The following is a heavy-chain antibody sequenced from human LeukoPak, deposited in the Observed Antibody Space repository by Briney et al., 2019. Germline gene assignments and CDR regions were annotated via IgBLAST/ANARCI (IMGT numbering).Heavy chain of an antibody. CDR3: AKSITPTYQLHALD. CDR2: IYTGGGT. V-gene: IGHV3-53*01. CDR1: GFSVSSNY. D-gene: IGHD2-2*01. Sequence: PGGSLRLSCAVSGFSVSSNYMNWVRQAPGKGLEWVSVIYTGGGTYYADSVKGRFTISRDNSKNTMYLQMNSLRAEDTAVYYCAKSITPTYQLHALDWGQGTLVTVSS. J-gene: IGHJ4*02.